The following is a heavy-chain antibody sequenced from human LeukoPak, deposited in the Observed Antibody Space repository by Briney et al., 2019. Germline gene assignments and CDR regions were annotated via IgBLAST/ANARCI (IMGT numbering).Heavy chain of an antibody. D-gene: IGHD3-22*01. V-gene: IGHV4-59*08. CDR3: ARSSDSSGYEGFDY. Sequence: PSETLSLTCTVSGGSISSYYWSWIRQPPGKGLEWIGYIYYSGSTNYNPSLKSRVTISVDTSKNQFSLKLSSVTAADTAVYYCARSSDSSGYEGFDYWGQGTLVTVSS. CDR1: GGSISSYY. J-gene: IGHJ4*02. CDR2: IYYSGST.